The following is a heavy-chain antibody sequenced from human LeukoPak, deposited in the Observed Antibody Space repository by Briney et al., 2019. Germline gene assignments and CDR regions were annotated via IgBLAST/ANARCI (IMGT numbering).Heavy chain of an antibody. CDR1: GFTFSSYA. V-gene: IGHV3-23*01. Sequence: GGSLRLSCAASGFTFSSYAMNWVRQAPGKGLEWVSAISGSGGSTYYADSVKGRFTISRDNSKNTLYLQMNSLRAEDTAVYYCAKDSSGWLMFFDYWGQGTLVTVSS. D-gene: IGHD6-19*01. CDR2: ISGSGGST. J-gene: IGHJ4*02. CDR3: AKDSSGWLMFFDY.